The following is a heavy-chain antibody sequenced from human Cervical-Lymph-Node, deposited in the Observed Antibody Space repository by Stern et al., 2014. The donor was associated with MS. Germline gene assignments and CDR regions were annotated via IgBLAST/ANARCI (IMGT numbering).Heavy chain of an antibody. V-gene: IGHV1-18*01. Sequence: VQLLESGPEVRQPGASVRGSCKASGYTFTTPNYGIAWVREAPGRGLEWMGWISSYNGNTVYAQKLQDRVTMTTDTSTSTAYMELRSLRSDDTAFYYCARERLRDFNDYHFDSWGQGTLVTVSS. CDR3: ARERLRDFNDYHFDS. CDR1: GYTFTTPNYG. D-gene: IGHD4-11*01. CDR2: ISSYNGNT. J-gene: IGHJ4*02.